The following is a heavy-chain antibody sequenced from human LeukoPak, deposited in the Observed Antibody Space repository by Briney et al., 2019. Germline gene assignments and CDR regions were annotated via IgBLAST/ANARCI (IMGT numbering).Heavy chain of an antibody. V-gene: IGHV3-30*03. D-gene: IGHD4-17*01. Sequence: GGSLRLSCVASGFTFSSFGMHWVRQAPGKGLEWVAVISYDGSNKYYADSVKGRFTISRDNSKNTLYLQMNSLRAEDTAVYYCARDGDYGDYVEDYMDVWGKGTTVTVSS. CDR3: ARDGDYGDYVEDYMDV. J-gene: IGHJ6*03. CDR1: GFTFSSFG. CDR2: ISYDGSNK.